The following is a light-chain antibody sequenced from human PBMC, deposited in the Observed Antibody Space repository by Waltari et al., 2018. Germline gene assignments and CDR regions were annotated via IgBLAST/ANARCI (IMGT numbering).Light chain of an antibody. J-gene: IGLJ2*01. CDR1: SNDVGVYNY. CDR3: SSYTNTNTIV. Sequence: QSALTQPASVSGSPGQSITISCTGTSNDVGVYNYVSWYQNLPGKAPKLIIYDFSKLPSGVSNRFPGSKSGNTASLTISGLQAEDEADYYCSSYTNTNTIVFGGGTKVTVL. CDR2: DFS. V-gene: IGLV2-14*03.